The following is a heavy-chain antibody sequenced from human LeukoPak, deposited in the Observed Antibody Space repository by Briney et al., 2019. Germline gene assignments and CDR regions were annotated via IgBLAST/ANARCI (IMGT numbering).Heavy chain of an antibody. D-gene: IGHD1-26*01. J-gene: IGHJ6*03. CDR3: AKDRSGSYKRTNYYYYMDV. CDR2: ISGSGGST. CDR1: GFTFSSYA. V-gene: IGHV3-23*01. Sequence: GGSLRLSCAASGFTFSSYAMSWVRQAPGKGLEWVSAISGSGGSTYYADSVKGRFTIYRDNSNNTLYLQTNSLRAEDTAVYYCAKDRSGSYKRTNYYYYMDVWAKGTTDTVSS.